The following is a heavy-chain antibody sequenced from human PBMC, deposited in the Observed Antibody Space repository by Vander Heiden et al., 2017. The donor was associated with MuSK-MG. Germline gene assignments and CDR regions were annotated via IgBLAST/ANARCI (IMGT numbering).Heavy chain of an antibody. V-gene: IGHV3-48*01. Sequence: EVQLVESGGGLVQPGGSLRLSCAASGFTFSSYSMNWVRQAPGKGLEWVSYISSSSSTIYYADSVKGRFTISRDNAKNSLYLQMNSLRAEDTAVYYCARGIGSGYYGDAFDIWGQGTMVTVSS. D-gene: IGHD3-3*01. CDR1: GFTFSSYS. CDR2: ISSSSSTI. J-gene: IGHJ3*02. CDR3: ARGIGSGYYGDAFDI.